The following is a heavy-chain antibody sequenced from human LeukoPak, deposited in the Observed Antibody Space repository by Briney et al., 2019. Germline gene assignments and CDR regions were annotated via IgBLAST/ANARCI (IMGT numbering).Heavy chain of an antibody. CDR2: ISGSGGST. J-gene: IGHJ3*02. Sequence: GGSLRLSCAASGFTFSSYGMSWVRQAPGKGLEWVSAISGSGGSTYYTDSVKGRFTISRDNSKNTLYLQMNSLRAEDTAIYYCAKESPALGAFDIWGQGTMVTVSS. CDR1: GFTFSSYG. CDR3: AKESPALGAFDI. D-gene: IGHD7-27*01. V-gene: IGHV3-23*01.